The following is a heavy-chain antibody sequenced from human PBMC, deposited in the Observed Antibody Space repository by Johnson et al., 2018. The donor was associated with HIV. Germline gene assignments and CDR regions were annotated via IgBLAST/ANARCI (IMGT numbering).Heavy chain of an antibody. J-gene: IGHJ3*02. CDR1: GFTFSGYP. V-gene: IGHV3-33*08. Sequence: QVQLVESGGGVVHPGRSLRLSCAASGFTFSGYPMYWVRQAPGKGLEWVAVIWYDGSNKYYGDSVKGRFTISRDNFKNTLYLQMNSLRAEDTAVYYCATLEYSSSPGGYGAFDIWGQGTMVTVSS. CDR3: ATLEYSSSPGGYGAFDI. D-gene: IGHD6-6*01. CDR2: IWYDGSNK.